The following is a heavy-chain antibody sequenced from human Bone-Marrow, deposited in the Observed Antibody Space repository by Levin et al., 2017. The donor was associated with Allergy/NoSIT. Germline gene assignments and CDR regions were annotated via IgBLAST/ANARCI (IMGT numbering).Heavy chain of an antibody. Sequence: GSLRLSCAVYGGSFSGYYWSWIRQPPGKGLEWIGEINHSGSTNYNPSLKSRVTISVDTSKNQFSLKLSSVTAADTAVYYCARAFDYGDYTMSAHDIWGQGTMVTVSS. D-gene: IGHD4-17*01. CDR1: GGSFSGYY. V-gene: IGHV4-34*01. CDR3: ARAFDYGDYTMSAHDI. CDR2: INHSGST. J-gene: IGHJ3*02.